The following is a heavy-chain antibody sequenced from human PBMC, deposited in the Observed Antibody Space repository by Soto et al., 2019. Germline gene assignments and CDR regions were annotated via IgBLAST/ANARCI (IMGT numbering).Heavy chain of an antibody. CDR2: ILYHGNNE. Sequence: QVQLVESGGGVVQPGRSLRLSCAASGFTFSDYGMHWVRQAQGKGLEWVAKILYHGNNEHYADSVKGRFTISRDNSNNTLYLQMNSLTTEDTAVYYCARSAAGTIPTDYWGQGTLVTVSS. J-gene: IGHJ4*02. D-gene: IGHD6-13*01. CDR1: GFTFSDYG. V-gene: IGHV3-30*03. CDR3: ARSAAGTIPTDY.